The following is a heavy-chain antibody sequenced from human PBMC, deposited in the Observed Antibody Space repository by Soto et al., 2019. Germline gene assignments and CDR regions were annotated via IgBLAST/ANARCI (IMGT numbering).Heavy chain of an antibody. CDR1: GFTFSSYA. CDR2: FSGSAGST. CDR3: AKDASSVITSFDS. Sequence: EVQLLESGGGLVQHGGSLRLSCAASGFTFSSYAMSWVRQAPGKGLVWVSVFSGSAGSTYDADCVKGRFTISREISKITMYLQMKSLRAEDTAVYYCAKDASSVITSFDSWGRGTVVTVSS. J-gene: IGHJ2*01. D-gene: IGHD3-22*01. V-gene: IGHV3-23*01.